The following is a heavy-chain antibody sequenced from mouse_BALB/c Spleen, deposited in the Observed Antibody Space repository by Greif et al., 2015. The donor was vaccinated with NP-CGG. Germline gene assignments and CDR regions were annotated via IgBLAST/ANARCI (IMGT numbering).Heavy chain of an antibody. J-gene: IGHJ1*01. D-gene: IGHD2-3*01. Sequence: EVKLVESGGGLVQPGGSLKLSCAASGFTFSSYTMSWVRQTPEKRLEWVAYISNGGGSTYYPDTVKGRFTISRDNAKNTLYLQMSSLKSEDTAMYYCARRDGYYFWYFDVWGAGTTVTVSS. CDR2: ISNGGGST. V-gene: IGHV5-12-2*01. CDR1: GFTFSSYT. CDR3: ARRDGYYFWYFDV.